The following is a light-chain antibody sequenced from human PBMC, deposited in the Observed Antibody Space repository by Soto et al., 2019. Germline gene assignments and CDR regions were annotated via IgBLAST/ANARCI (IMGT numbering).Light chain of an antibody. J-gene: IGKJ4*01. V-gene: IGKV1-5*01. Sequence: DIQMTQSPSTLSASVGDRVTITCRASQNIFTWLAWYQHKPGQAPKLLIYDASILESGVPSRFSGSGAGTLFTLTITSLQSVYFASYYCQKYNTHSFGGGTKVEIK. CDR2: DAS. CDR1: QNIFTW. CDR3: QKYNTHS.